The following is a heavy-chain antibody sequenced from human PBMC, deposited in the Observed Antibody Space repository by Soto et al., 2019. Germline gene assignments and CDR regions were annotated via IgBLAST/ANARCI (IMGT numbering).Heavy chain of an antibody. CDR1: GFTFSSYA. J-gene: IGHJ5*02. CDR2: VAGSGGTT. D-gene: IGHD3-22*01. V-gene: IGHV3-23*01. CDR3: AKGDRTSGFDP. Sequence: PGGSLRLSCAASGFTFSSYAMNWVRQAPGRGLEWVSFVAGSGGTTFYADSVRGRFTISRDNSKNTLYLQMNSLRAEDTAIYYCAKGDRTSGFDPWGQGTLVTVSS.